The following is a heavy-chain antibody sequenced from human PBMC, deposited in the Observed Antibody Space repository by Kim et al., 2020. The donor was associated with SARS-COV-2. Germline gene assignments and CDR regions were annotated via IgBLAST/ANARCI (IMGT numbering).Heavy chain of an antibody. CDR2: IYYSGST. D-gene: IGHD4-17*01. CDR3: AREQIHTVTYDY. V-gene: IGHV4-39*02. J-gene: IGHJ4*02. Sequence: SETLSLTCTVSGGSISSSSYYWGWIRQPPGKGLEWIGSIYYSGSTYYNPSLKSRVTISVDTSKNQFSLKLSSVTAADTAVYYCAREQIHTVTYDYWGQGTLVTVSS. CDR1: GGSISSSSYY.